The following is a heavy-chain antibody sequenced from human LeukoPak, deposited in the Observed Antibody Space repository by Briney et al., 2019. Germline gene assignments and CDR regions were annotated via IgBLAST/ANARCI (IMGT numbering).Heavy chain of an antibody. V-gene: IGHV3-48*01. J-gene: IGHJ4*02. D-gene: IGHD2-2*01. CDR2: IDSSSGTI. CDR1: GFTFSSYN. CDR3: AREYCSSTSCYVSSFDY. Sequence: GGSLRLSCAASGFTFSSYNMNWVRQAPGKGLEWVSYIDSSSGTIYYADSVKGRFTISRDNAKNSLYLQMNSLRAEDTAVYYCAREYCSSTSCYVSSFDYRGQGTLVTVSS.